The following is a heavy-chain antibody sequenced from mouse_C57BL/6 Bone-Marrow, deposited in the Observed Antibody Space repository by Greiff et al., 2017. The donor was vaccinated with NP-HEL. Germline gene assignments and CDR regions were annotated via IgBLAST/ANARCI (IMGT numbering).Heavy chain of an antibody. J-gene: IGHJ4*01. CDR2: IYPGNSDT. V-gene: IGHV1-5*01. D-gene: IGHD2-4*01. CDR3: TRESHYYDYDGSYAMDY. Sequence: VQLQQSGTVLARPGASVKMSCKTSGYTFTSYWMHWVKQRPGQGLEWIGAIYPGNSDTSYNQKFKGKAKLTAVTSASTAYMELSSLTNEDSAVYYCTRESHYYDYDGSYAMDYWGQGTSVTVSS. CDR1: GYTFTSYW.